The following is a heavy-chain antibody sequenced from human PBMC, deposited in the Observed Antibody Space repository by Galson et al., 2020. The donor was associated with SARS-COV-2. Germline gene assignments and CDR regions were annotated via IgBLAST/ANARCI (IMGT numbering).Heavy chain of an antibody. CDR1: GTSISSGSYS. CDR2: ISHSGGT. J-gene: IGHJ3*02. CDR3: ARLHYGEYAPEAFDI. V-gene: IGHV4-30-2*01. D-gene: IGHD4-17*01. Sequence: LSLTCAVSGTSISSGSYSWNWIRQPPGKGLEWIWYISHSGGTYYNPSLKSRVTISGDRSKNQFSLRLSSVTAADTAVYYCARLHYGEYAPEAFDIWGPGTRVTVAS.